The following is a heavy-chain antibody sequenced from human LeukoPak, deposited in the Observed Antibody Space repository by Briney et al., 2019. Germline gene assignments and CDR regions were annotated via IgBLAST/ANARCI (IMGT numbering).Heavy chain of an antibody. CDR1: GGPFSGYY. CDR2: INHSGST. J-gene: IGHJ3*02. CDR3: ARAGRYAFDI. Sequence: SETLSLTCAVYGGPFSGYYWSWIRQPPGKGLEWIGEINHSGSTNYNPSLKSRVTISVDTSKNQFSLKLSSVTAADTAVYYCARAGRYAFDIWGQGTMVTVSS. V-gene: IGHV4-34*01.